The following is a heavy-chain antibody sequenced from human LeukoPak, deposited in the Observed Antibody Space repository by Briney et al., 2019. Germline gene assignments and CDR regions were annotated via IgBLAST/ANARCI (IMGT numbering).Heavy chain of an antibody. D-gene: IGHD3-3*01. Sequence: GGSLRLSCTTSGFNFGDYVMSWVRQAPGKGLEWVGFIRSKRYGGTIEYAASVKGRFTISRDDSKSIAYLQMNSLKTEGTAVYYCSAYYWDYFDYWGQGTQVTVSS. J-gene: IGHJ4*02. CDR1: GFNFGDYV. V-gene: IGHV3-49*04. CDR2: IRSKRYGGTI. CDR3: SAYYWDYFDY.